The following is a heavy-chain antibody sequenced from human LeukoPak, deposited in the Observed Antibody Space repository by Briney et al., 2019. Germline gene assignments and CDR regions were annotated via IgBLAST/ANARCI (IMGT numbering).Heavy chain of an antibody. J-gene: IGHJ4*02. CDR2: MNPNSGNT. Sequence: ASVKVSCKASGYTFTNYDINWVRQATGQGLEWMGWMNPNSGNTGYAQKFQGRVTMTTDTSTSTAYMEPRSLRSDDTAVYYCARGYYYDSSGYLVYWGQGTLVTVSS. CDR3: ARGYYYDSSGYLVY. CDR1: GYTFTNYD. D-gene: IGHD3-22*01. V-gene: IGHV1-8*01.